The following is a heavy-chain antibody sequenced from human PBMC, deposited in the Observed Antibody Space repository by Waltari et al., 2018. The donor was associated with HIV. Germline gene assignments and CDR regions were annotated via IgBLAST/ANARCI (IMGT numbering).Heavy chain of an antibody. V-gene: IGHV4-61*02. Sequence: QVQLQESGPGLVKPSQTLSLTCTVSGGSLSSGSYSWSWIRPPAGQGLVWIGRLYTSGSTNYNPSLKSRVTISVDTSKNQFSLKLSSVTAADTAVYYCARELEGYCSSTSCYSYYGMDVWGQGTTVTVSS. D-gene: IGHD2-2*01. CDR2: LYTSGST. CDR3: ARELEGYCSSTSCYSYYGMDV. J-gene: IGHJ6*02. CDR1: GGSLSSGSYS.